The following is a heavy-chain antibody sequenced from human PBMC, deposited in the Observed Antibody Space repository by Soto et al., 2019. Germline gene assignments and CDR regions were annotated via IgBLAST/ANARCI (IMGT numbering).Heavy chain of an antibody. D-gene: IGHD5-12*01. CDR1: GGTFSSYT. J-gene: IGHJ4*02. Sequence: QVQLVQSGAEVKKPGSSVKVSCKASGGTFSSYTISWVRQAPGQGLEWMGRIIPFLGIADYAQKFQGRVTITADKSTSTAYMELSSLRSEDTAVYYCARVDDYCDYWGQGTMFTVSS. V-gene: IGHV1-69*02. CDR3: ARVDDYCDY. CDR2: IIPFLGIA.